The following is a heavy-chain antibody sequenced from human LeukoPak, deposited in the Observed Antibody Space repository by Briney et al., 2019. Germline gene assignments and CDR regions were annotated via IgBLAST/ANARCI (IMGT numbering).Heavy chain of an antibody. Sequence: ASVKVSCKASGYTFTSYGISWVRQAPGQGLEWMGWISAYNGNTNYAQKLQGRVTTTTDTSTSTAYMELRSLRSDDTAVYYCAREAPYSSGWYGDAFDIWAKGQWSPSLQ. CDR1: GYTFTSYG. J-gene: IGHJ3*02. D-gene: IGHD6-19*01. CDR3: AREAPYSSGWYGDAFDI. CDR2: ISAYNGNT. V-gene: IGHV1-18*01.